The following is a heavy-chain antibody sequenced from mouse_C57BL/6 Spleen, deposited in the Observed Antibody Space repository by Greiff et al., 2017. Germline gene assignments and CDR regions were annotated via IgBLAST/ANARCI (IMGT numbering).Heavy chain of an antibody. D-gene: IGHD1-1*01. Sequence: QVQLQQSGPGLVQPSQSLSITCTVSGFSLTSYGVHWVRQPPGKGLEWLGVIWSGGSTDYNAAFISRLSISKDNSKSQVFFKMNSLQADDTAIYYCAKEDYGSSCGHYAMDYWGQGTSVTVSS. CDR3: AKEDYGSSCGHYAMDY. CDR2: IWSGGST. J-gene: IGHJ4*01. V-gene: IGHV2-4*01. CDR1: GFSLTSYG.